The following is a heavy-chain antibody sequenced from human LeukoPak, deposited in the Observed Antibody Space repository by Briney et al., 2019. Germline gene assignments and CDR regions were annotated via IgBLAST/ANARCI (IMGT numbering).Heavy chain of an antibody. CDR3: ARGVYCSGGSCYLPFDY. V-gene: IGHV4-34*01. J-gene: IGHJ4*02. CDR1: GGSFSGYY. CDR2: INHSGST. D-gene: IGHD2-15*01. Sequence: PSETLSLTCAVYGGSFSGYYWSWIRQPPGKGLEWIGEINHSGSTNYNPSLKSRVTISVDTSENQFSLKLTSVTATDTAVYYCARGVYCSGGSCYLPFDYWGQGSLATVSS.